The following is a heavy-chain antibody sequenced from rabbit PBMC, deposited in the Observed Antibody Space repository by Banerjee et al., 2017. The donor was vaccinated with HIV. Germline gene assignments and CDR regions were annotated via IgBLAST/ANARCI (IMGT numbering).Heavy chain of an antibody. D-gene: IGHD6-1*01. Sequence: QEQLEESGGGLVKPEGSLTLTCKASGFTLSSYWMCWVRQAPGKGLEWIGCIYTGSSGTTYYASWAKGRFTISKTSSTTVTLQMTSLTAADTATYFCARTTYGYPGYPYATGYFNLWGPGTLVTVS. CDR3: ARTTYGYPGYPYATGYFNL. CDR2: IYTGSSGTT. J-gene: IGHJ4*01. V-gene: IGHV1S45*01. CDR1: GFTLSSYW.